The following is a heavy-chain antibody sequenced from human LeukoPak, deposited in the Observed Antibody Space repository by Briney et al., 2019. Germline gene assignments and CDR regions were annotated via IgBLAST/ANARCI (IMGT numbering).Heavy chain of an antibody. J-gene: IGHJ5*02. Sequence: PSETLSLTCAVSGGSISSGGYSWSWIRQPPGKGLEWIGYIYHSGSTYYNPSLKSRATISVDRSKNQFSLKLSSVTAADTAVYYCARGPQYGSGRGGNWFDPWGQGTLVTVSS. CDR1: GGSISSGGYS. CDR3: ARGPQYGSGRGGNWFDP. CDR2: IYHSGST. D-gene: IGHD3-10*01. V-gene: IGHV4-30-2*01.